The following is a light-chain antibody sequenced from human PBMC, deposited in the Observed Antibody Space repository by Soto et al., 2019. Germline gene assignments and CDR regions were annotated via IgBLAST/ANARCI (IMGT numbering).Light chain of an antibody. J-gene: IGKJ5*01. CDR2: DSS. CDR1: QSISTW. V-gene: IGKV1-5*01. Sequence: DIPMTQSPSTLSASVGDSVTVPCRASQSISTWLAWYQQKPGRAPKLLIYDSSSLESGVPSRFSGSGSGTDFTLTISGLQPDDFATYYCQQYHTFSIAFGQGTRLEVK. CDR3: QQYHTFSIA.